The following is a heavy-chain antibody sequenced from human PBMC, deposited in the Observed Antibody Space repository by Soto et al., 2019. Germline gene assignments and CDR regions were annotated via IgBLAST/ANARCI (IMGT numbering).Heavy chain of an antibody. CDR1: GYTFTGYY. Sequence: GASVKVSCKASGYTFTGYYMHWVRQAPGQGLEWMGWINPNSGGTNYAQKFQGWVTMTRDTSISTAYMELSRLRSDDTAVYYCARDLGNYYDSSGETYNWFDPWGQGTLVTVSS. CDR3: ARDLGNYYDSSGETYNWFDP. J-gene: IGHJ5*02. D-gene: IGHD3-22*01. V-gene: IGHV1-2*04. CDR2: INPNSGGT.